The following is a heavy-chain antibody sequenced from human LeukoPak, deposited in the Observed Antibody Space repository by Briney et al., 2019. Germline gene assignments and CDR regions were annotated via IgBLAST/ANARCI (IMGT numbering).Heavy chain of an antibody. Sequence: GGSLRLSCAASGFTFSSYSMNWVRQAPGKGLEWVSAIGWNSANIGYADSVKGRFTISRDNAKNSLFLQMNSLRAEDTALYYCVRAGGSGSFYYYYMDVWGKGTTVTVSS. J-gene: IGHJ6*03. V-gene: IGHV3-21*04. CDR1: GFTFSSYS. D-gene: IGHD3-10*01. CDR2: IGWNSANI. CDR3: VRAGGSGSFYYYYMDV.